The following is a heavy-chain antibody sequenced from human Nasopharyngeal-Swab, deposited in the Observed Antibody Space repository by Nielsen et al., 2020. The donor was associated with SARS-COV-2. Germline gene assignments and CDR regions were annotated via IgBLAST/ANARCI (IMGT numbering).Heavy chain of an antibody. J-gene: IGHJ4*02. CDR3: AGHPADFDY. V-gene: IGHV4-34*01. CDR2: MKPSGRT. CDR1: GASVSDYH. Sequence: SETLSLTCAIYGASVSDYHWSWIRQPPGKGLEWIGEMKPSGRTNYSPSLKSRVAISIDASKNHFFLSLTSVTAADTALYYCAGHPADFDYWGQGTLVTVSS. D-gene: IGHD6-25*01.